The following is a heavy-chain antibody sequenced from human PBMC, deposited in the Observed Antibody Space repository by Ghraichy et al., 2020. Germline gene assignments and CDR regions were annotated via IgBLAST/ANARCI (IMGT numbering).Heavy chain of an antibody. J-gene: IGHJ5*01. CDR2: LYPAGST. CDR3: ARVSLEVAAPFDS. V-gene: IGHV3-66*01. D-gene: IGHD6-19*01. CDR1: GLSVSDNY. Sequence: GGSLRLSCAASGLSVSDNYMTWVRQAPGKGLEWVSALYPAGSTYYIDSVRDRFTISRDDSKNTLSLHMNSLRAEDTAVYYCARVSLEVAAPFDSWGQGTLVTVSS.